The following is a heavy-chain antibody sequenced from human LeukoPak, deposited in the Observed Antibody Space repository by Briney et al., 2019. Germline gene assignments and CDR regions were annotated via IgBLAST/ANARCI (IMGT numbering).Heavy chain of an antibody. CDR2: ISGRGELT. V-gene: IGHV3-23*01. CDR3: VKDRPNYYGSEGHYYRQNGDS. D-gene: IGHD3-22*01. CDR1: GFTFSTYA. Sequence: GGSLGLSCGASGFTFSTYAMSWVRQPPGKGLEWVASISGRGELTYYTDSVRGRFTLSRDNSRSTLYLQMNFLSTDDTAVYYCVKDRPNYYGSEGHYYRQNGDSWGQGTLVTVSS. J-gene: IGHJ5*01.